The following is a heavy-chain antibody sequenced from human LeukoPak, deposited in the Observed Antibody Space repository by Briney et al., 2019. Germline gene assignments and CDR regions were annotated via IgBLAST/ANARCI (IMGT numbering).Heavy chain of an antibody. CDR3: ARVEYCTKGVCINYDL. D-gene: IGHD2-8*01. Sequence: ASVKVSCKASGYTFTGPYIHWMRQAPGQGPVWMGGINPNSGGTKYAQKFSGGLTTTTATSTSTADTLLSGLRTDDTATYYCARVEYCTKGVCINYDLWGQGTLVTVSS. J-gene: IGHJ4*02. CDR1: GYTFTGPY. CDR2: INPNSGGT. V-gene: IGHV1-2*02.